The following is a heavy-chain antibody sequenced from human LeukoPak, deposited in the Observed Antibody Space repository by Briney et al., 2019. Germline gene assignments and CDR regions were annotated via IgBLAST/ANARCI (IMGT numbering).Heavy chain of an antibody. Sequence: ASVKVSCKASGYTFTNNYLHWVRQAPGQGLEWMGMIYPRDGSTSYAQNFQGRVTVTRDTSMTTVHMELRGLRSEDTAVYYCARDQDGFDYWGQGTVVTVSS. CDR2: IYPRDGST. V-gene: IGHV1-46*01. CDR3: ARDQDGFDY. J-gene: IGHJ4*02. D-gene: IGHD5-24*01. CDR1: GYTFTNNY.